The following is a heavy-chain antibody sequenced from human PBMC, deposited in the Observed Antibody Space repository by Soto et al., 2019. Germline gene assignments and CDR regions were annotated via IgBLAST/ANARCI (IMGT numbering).Heavy chain of an antibody. D-gene: IGHD3-10*01. Sequence: QVQLQESGPGLVKPSETLSLTCTVSGGSISSYYWSWIRQPPGKGLEWIGYIYYSGSTNYNPSLKXRXTXSLXTSKNQFSLKLSSVTAADTAVYYCARNYGLGAFDIWGQGTMVTVSS. CDR1: GGSISSYY. J-gene: IGHJ3*02. V-gene: IGHV4-59*01. CDR2: IYYSGST. CDR3: ARNYGLGAFDI.